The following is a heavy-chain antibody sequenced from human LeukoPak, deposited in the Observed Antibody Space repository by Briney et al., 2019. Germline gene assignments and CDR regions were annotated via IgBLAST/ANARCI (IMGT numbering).Heavy chain of an antibody. CDR2: IWYDGSNK. D-gene: IGHD6-19*01. V-gene: IGHV3-33*01. J-gene: IGHJ6*02. CDR1: GFTFSSYG. Sequence: GGSLRLSCAASGFTFSSYGMHWVRQAPGKGLEWVAVIWYDGSNKYYADSVKGRFTISRDNSKNTLYLQMNSLRAEDTAVYYCARESGNGYSSGWYPYYYGMDVWGQGTTVTVPS. CDR3: ARESGNGYSSGWYPYYYGMDV.